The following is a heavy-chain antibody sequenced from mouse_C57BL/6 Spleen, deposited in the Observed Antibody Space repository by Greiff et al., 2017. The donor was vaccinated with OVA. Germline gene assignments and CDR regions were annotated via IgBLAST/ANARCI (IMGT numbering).Heavy chain of an antibody. CDR1: GFTFSDYY. J-gene: IGHJ2*01. D-gene: IGHD3-2*02. CDR3: ARVDSSGPFDY. Sequence: EVQVVESEGGLVQPGSSMKLSCTASGFTFSDYYMAWVRQVPEKGLEWVANINYDGSSTYYLDSLKSRFIISRDNAKNILYLQMSGLKSEDTATYYCARVDSSGPFDYWGQGTTLTVSS. V-gene: IGHV5-16*01. CDR2: INYDGSST.